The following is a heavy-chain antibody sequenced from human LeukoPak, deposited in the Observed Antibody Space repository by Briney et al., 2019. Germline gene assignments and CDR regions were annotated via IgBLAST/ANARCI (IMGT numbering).Heavy chain of an antibody. CDR1: GFTFSSYG. Sequence: GGSLRLSCAASGFTFSSYGMHWVRQAPGKGLEWVAVISYDGSNKYYADSVKGRFTISRDNAKNSLYLQMNSLRAEDTAVYYCASGSDRSIYWGQGTLVTVSS. V-gene: IGHV3-30*12. CDR3: ASGSDRSIY. CDR2: ISYDGSNK. D-gene: IGHD3-22*01. J-gene: IGHJ4*02.